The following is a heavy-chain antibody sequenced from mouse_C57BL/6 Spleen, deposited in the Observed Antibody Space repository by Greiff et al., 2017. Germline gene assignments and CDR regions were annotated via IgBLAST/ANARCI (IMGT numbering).Heavy chain of an antibody. CDR1: GYSFTGYF. Sequence: VQLQQSGPELVKPGDSVKISCKASGYSFTGYFMNWVMQSHGKSLEWIGRINPYNGDTFYNQKFKGKATLTVDKSSSTAHMELRSLTSEDSAVYYCAREDYGSSPAYRYAMDYWGQGTSVTVSS. V-gene: IGHV1-20*01. CDR3: AREDYGSSPAYRYAMDY. J-gene: IGHJ4*01. CDR2: INPYNGDT. D-gene: IGHD1-1*01.